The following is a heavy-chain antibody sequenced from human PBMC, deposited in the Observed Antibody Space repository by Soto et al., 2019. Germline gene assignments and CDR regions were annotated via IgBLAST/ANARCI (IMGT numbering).Heavy chain of an antibody. V-gene: IGHV3-48*02. CDR1: GFTFSSYS. CDR3: ARAYCSSTSCYDGMDV. Sequence: GGSLRLSCAASGFTFSSYSMNWVRQAPGKGLEWVSYTSSSSSTIYYADSVKGRFTISRDNAKNSLYLQMNSLRDEDTAVYYCARAYCSSTSCYDGMDVWGQGTTVTVSS. J-gene: IGHJ6*02. CDR2: TSSSSSTI. D-gene: IGHD2-2*01.